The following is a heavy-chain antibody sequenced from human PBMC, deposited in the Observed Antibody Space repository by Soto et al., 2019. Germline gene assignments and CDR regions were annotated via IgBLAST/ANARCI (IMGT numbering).Heavy chain of an antibody. CDR3: ARGKRDDPTYCFDY. Sequence: PSETLSLTCNVSGDSVRSSTFYWGWIRQPPGKGLEWIGSMYYSGSTYYNPSLESRLTMSVDTSKNQFSLKLSSVTDADTAVYYCARGKRDDPTYCFDYWGQGTLVTGSS. J-gene: IGHJ4*02. D-gene: IGHD1-1*01. V-gene: IGHV4-39*01. CDR2: MYYSGST. CDR1: GDSVRSSTFY.